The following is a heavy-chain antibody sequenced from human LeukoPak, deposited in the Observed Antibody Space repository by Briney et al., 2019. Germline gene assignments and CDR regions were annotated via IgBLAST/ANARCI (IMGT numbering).Heavy chain of an antibody. V-gene: IGHV3-53*01. J-gene: IGHJ4*02. CDR1: GFTVSSNY. CDR3: ARDLRGSGWYVDY. Sequence: GGSLRLSCAASGFTVSSNYMSWVRQAPGKGLEWVSVIYSGGSTYYGDSVKGGFTISRDNSKNTLYLQMNSLRAEDTAVYYCARDLRGSGWYVDYWGQGTLVTVSS. CDR2: IYSGGST. D-gene: IGHD6-19*01.